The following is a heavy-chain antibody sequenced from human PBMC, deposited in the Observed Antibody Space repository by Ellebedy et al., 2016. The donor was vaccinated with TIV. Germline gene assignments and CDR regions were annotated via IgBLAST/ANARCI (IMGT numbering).Heavy chain of an antibody. CDR2: ISSSSSTI. D-gene: IGHD3-22*01. CDR3: AREGSTMIVAFDY. CDR1: GFTFSSYS. J-gene: IGHJ4*02. V-gene: IGHV3-48*02. Sequence: GESLKISCAASGFTFSSYSMNWVRQAPGKGLEWVSYISSSSSTIYYADSVKGRFTISRDNAKNSLYLQMNSLRDEDTAVYYCAREGSTMIVAFDYWGQGTLVTVSS.